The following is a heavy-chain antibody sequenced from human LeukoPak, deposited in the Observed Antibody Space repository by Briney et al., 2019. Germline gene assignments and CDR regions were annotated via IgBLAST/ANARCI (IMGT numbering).Heavy chain of an antibody. J-gene: IGHJ3*02. CDR1: GFTFGDYA. CDR3: TRESYDFWSGYYPDEAFDI. CDR2: IRSKAYGGTT. D-gene: IGHD3-3*01. Sequence: SGRSLRLSCTASGFTFGDYAMSWVRQAPGKGLEWVGFIRSKAYGGTTEYAASVKGRFTISRDDSKSIAYLQMNSLKTEDTAVYYCTRESYDFWSGYYPDEAFDIWGQGTMVTVSS. V-gene: IGHV3-49*04.